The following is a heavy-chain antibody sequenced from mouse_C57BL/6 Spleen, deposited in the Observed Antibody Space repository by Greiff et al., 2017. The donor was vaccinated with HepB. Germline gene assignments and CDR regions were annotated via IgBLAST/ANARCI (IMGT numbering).Heavy chain of an antibody. V-gene: IGHV1-64*01. D-gene: IGHD1-1*01. CDR2: IHPNSGST. Sequence: VQLQQSGAELVKPGASVKLSCKASGYTFTSYWMHWVKQRPGQGLEWIGMIHPNSGSTNYNEKFKSKATLTVDKSSSTAYMQLSSLTSEDSAVYYCARRYYGSNYAMDYWGQGTSVTVSS. CDR3: ARRYYGSNYAMDY. CDR1: GYTFTSYW. J-gene: IGHJ4*01.